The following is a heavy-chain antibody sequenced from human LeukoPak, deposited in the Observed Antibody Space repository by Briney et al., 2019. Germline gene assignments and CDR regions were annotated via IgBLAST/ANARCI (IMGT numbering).Heavy chain of an antibody. D-gene: IGHD2-15*01. V-gene: IGHV1-2*02. Sequence: ASVKVSCKASGYTFTGYYMHWVRQAPGQGLEWMGWINPNSGDTHYAQKFQGRVTMTRDTSINTAYMELSRLRFDDTAVYYCARDQAFVYCSGGTCYDDYWGQGSLVTVSS. CDR3: ARDQAFVYCSGGTCYDDY. CDR1: GYTFTGYY. CDR2: INPNSGDT. J-gene: IGHJ4*02.